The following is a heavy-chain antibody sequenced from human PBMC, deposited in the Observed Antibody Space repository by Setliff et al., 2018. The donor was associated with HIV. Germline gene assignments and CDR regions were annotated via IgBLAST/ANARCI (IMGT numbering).Heavy chain of an antibody. CDR1: GFTFSNYA. Sequence: GGSLRLSCAASGFTFSNYAMSWIRQAPGKGLEWVSYISPNGNSMYYADSVKGRFTISRDNAKNSLYLQMNSLRAEDTALYYCAKDIIPAGLFHDLWGQGTLVTVSS. V-gene: IGHV3-11*04. J-gene: IGHJ5*02. CDR2: ISPNGNSM. CDR3: AKDIIPAGLFHDL. D-gene: IGHD2-2*01.